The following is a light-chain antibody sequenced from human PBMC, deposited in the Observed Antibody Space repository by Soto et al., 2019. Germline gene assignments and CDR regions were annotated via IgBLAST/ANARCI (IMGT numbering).Light chain of an antibody. V-gene: IGKV3-20*01. Sequence: EIVLTQSPDTLSLSPGERATLSCRASQSVSRSYVAWFQQKPGQAPRLLIYGASARATGIPDRFSGSGTGTDFTLTISRLEPEDFAVYYCQQYGSPEWRFGQGTKVEFK. CDR1: QSVSRSY. CDR3: QQYGSPEWR. J-gene: IGKJ1*01. CDR2: GAS.